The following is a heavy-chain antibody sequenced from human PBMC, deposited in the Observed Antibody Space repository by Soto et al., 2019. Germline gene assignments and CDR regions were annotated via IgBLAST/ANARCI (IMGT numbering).Heavy chain of an antibody. Sequence: EVQLVESGGGLVQPGRSLRLSCAASGFTFDDYAMHWVRQAPGEGLEWVSGISWNSGSIGYADSVKGRFTISRDNAKNSLYLQMNSLRAEDTALYYCAKSMVAGTFAAFDIWGQGTMVTVSS. CDR2: ISWNSGSI. D-gene: IGHD6-19*01. CDR1: GFTFDDYA. V-gene: IGHV3-9*01. CDR3: AKSMVAGTFAAFDI. J-gene: IGHJ3*02.